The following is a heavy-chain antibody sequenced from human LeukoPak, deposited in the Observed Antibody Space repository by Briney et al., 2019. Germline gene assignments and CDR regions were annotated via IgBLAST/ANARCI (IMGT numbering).Heavy chain of an antibody. CDR1: GGSISSHY. CDR3: ARVRGRYSGYDY. CDR2: IYYSGST. D-gene: IGHD5-12*01. V-gene: IGHV4-59*11. J-gene: IGHJ4*02. Sequence: SETLSLTCTVSGGSISSHYWSWIRQPPGKGLEWIGYIYYSGSTDYNPSLKSRVTISVDTSKNQFSLKLSSVTAADTAVYCCARVRGRYSGYDYWGQGTLVTVSS.